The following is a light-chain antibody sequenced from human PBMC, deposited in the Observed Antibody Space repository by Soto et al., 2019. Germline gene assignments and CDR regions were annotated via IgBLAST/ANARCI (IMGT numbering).Light chain of an antibody. J-gene: IGKJ4*01. Sequence: DIQMTQSPSTLSGSVGDRVTITCRASQSISSYLNWYQQKPGKAPKLLIYAASSLQSGVPSRFSCSGSGTDFTLTISSLQPEDFATYFCQQSYNTLLTFGGGTKVDIK. V-gene: IGKV1-39*01. CDR1: QSISSY. CDR3: QQSYNTLLT. CDR2: AAS.